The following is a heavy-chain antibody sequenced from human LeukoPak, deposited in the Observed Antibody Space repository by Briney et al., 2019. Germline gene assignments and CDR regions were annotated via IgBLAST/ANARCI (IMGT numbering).Heavy chain of an antibody. Sequence: GGSLGLSCAASGFTFSSYAMSWVRQAPGKGLEWVSAISGSGGSTYYADSVKGRFTISRDNSKNTLYLQMNSLRAEDTAVYYCAKGGMVRGVIMYYWGQGTLVTVSS. D-gene: IGHD3-10*01. CDR1: GFTFSSYA. CDR3: AKGGMVRGVIMYY. J-gene: IGHJ4*02. V-gene: IGHV3-23*01. CDR2: ISGSGGST.